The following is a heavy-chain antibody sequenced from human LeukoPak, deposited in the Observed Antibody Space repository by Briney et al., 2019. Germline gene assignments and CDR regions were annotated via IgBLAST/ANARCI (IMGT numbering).Heavy chain of an antibody. D-gene: IGHD2-2*01. Sequence: GGSLRLACAASGSTFSRDGMGWVRRAPGKGRGWVSAISGSVGSTYYADSVKGRFTISRANSNNTLYLQMNSMRVEDTALYYCANALRQQHLGSDYSGQGTLVTVSS. CDR3: ANALRQQHLGSDY. V-gene: IGHV3-23*01. J-gene: IGHJ4*02. CDR2: ISGSVGST. CDR1: GSTFSRDG.